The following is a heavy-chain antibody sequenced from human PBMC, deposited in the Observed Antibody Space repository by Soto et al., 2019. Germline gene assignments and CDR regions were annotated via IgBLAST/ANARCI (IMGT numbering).Heavy chain of an antibody. Sequence: QVQLLQSGAEVRNPGASVKLSCKASGYSFSTYQMHWVRQAPGQGLEWMGIINPSGGNTNYAQKFQDRVTMTSDTSTSTVYMELGSLRSEDTAVYYCAREPPDFWSGRQKSMYYGLDVWGQGTTVTVSS. CDR2: INPSGGNT. V-gene: IGHV1-46*01. D-gene: IGHD3-3*01. CDR3: AREPPDFWSGRQKSMYYGLDV. J-gene: IGHJ6*02. CDR1: GYSFSTYQ.